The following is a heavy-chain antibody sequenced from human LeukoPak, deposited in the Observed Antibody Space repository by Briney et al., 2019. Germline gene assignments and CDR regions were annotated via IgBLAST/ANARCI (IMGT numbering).Heavy chain of an antibody. Sequence: SVKVSCKASGGTFSSYAISWVRQAPGQGLEWMGGIIPIFGTANYAQKFQGRVTITADESTSTAYMELSSLRSEDTAVYYCAREHNYGSGRVDIWGQGTMVTVSS. V-gene: IGHV1-69*13. D-gene: IGHD3-10*01. CDR3: AREHNYGSGRVDI. CDR2: IIPIFGTA. J-gene: IGHJ3*02. CDR1: GGTFSSYA.